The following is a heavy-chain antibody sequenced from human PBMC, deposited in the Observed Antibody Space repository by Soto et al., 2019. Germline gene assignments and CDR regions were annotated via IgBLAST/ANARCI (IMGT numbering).Heavy chain of an antibody. J-gene: IGHJ6*02. V-gene: IGHV4-34*01. CDR3: ARVKREAYFYYYYGMDV. Sequence: QVQLQQWGAGLLKPSETLSLTCAVYGGSFSGYYWSWIRQPPGKGLEWIGEINHSGSTNYNPSLKRRVTISIDTSKNQFSLQLRSVTAADTAVYYCARVKREAYFYYYYGMDVWGQGTTVTVSS. CDR2: INHSGST. CDR1: GGSFSGYY. D-gene: IGHD1-26*01.